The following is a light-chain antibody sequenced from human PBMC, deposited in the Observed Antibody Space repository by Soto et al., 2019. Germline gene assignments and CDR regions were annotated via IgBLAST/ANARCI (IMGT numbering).Light chain of an antibody. CDR1: QSVSSSY. Sequence: IVLTQSPGTLSLSPGERATLSCRASQSVSSSYLAWYQQKPGQAPRLLIYDASSSATGIPDRFSGSGSGTDFTLTISRLAPEDFAVYYCQQYGSSLYTFGQGTKLEIK. CDR3: QQYGSSLYT. V-gene: IGKV3-20*01. CDR2: DAS. J-gene: IGKJ2*01.